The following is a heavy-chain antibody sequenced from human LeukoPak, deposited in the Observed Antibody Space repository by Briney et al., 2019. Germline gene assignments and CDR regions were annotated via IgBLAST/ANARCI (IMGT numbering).Heavy chain of an antibody. J-gene: IGHJ3*02. CDR3: ARRVVVVTANDKSDAYDM. Sequence: SETLSLTCTVSGGSISTYYWNWIRQPPGEGLEWIGYIYYTGSTKSSPSLKSRVTISLDTSKNQFSLNLSSVTAADTAVYFCARRVVVVTANDKSDAYDMWGQGTVVTVSP. V-gene: IGHV4-59*01. CDR2: IYYTGST. CDR1: GGSISTYY. D-gene: IGHD2-15*01.